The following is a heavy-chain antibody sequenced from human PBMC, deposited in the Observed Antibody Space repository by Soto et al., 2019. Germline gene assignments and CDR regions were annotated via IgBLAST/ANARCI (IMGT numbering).Heavy chain of an antibody. V-gene: IGHV3-23*01. J-gene: IGHJ4*02. CDR3: AKGGWRIVGATDAQSRKGIDY. Sequence: GGSLRLSCAASGFTFSSYAMSWVRQAPGKGLEWVSAISGSGGSTYYADSVKGRFTISRDNSKNTLYLQMNSLRAEDTAVYYCAKGGWRIVGATDAQSRKGIDYWGQGTLVTVSS. D-gene: IGHD1-26*01. CDR2: ISGSGGST. CDR1: GFTFSSYA.